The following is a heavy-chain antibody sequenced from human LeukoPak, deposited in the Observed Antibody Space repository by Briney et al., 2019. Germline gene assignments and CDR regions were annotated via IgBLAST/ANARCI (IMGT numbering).Heavy chain of an antibody. J-gene: IGHJ4*02. CDR2: ISSSGSTI. CDR3: AKESSYIAVRGVFDY. CDR1: GFTFSDYY. D-gene: IGHD3-10*01. V-gene: IGHV3-11*01. Sequence: GGSLRLSCAASGFTFSDYYMSWIRQAPGKGLEWVSYISSSGSTIYYADSVKGRFTISRDNSKNTLYLQMNSLRAEDTAVYYCAKESSYIAVRGVFDYWGQGTLVTVSS.